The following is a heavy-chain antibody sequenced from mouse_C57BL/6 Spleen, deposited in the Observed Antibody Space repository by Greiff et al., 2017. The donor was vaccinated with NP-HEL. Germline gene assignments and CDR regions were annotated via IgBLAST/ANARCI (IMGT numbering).Heavy chain of an antibody. V-gene: IGHV1-64*01. Sequence: VQLQQSGAELVKPGASVKLSCKASGYTFTSYWMHWVKQRPGQGLEWIGMIHPNSGSTNYNEKFKSKATLTVDKSSSTAYMQLSSLTSEDSAVYYCASSPYGNYEAMDYWGQGTSVTVSS. D-gene: IGHD2-1*01. CDR1: GYTFTSYW. CDR3: ASSPYGNYEAMDY. J-gene: IGHJ4*01. CDR2: IHPNSGST.